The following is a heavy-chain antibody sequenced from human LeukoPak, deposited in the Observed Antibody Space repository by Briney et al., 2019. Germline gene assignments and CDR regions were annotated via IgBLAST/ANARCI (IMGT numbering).Heavy chain of an antibody. V-gene: IGHV1-69*05. CDR2: IIPVFGTA. J-gene: IGHJ6*03. Sequence: SVKVSCKASGGTFSSYAISWVRQAPGQGLEWRGGIIPVFGTANYAQKFQGRVTITTDESTSTAYMELSSLRSEDTAVYYCAKTAYTDYYYYMDVWGKGTTVTVSS. CDR3: AKTAYTDYYYYMDV. CDR1: GGTFSSYA. D-gene: IGHD2-2*02.